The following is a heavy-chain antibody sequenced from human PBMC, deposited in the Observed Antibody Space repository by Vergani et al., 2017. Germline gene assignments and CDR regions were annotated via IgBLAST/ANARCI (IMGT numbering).Heavy chain of an antibody. V-gene: IGHV3-23*01. CDR1: GFTFSAFP. D-gene: IGHD3-22*01. CDR3: ARLSYDNTPYWQGGYDC. J-gene: IGHJ4*02. CDR2: ISARYPST. Sequence: EVQLLQSGGGVIQPGGSVRLSCAASGFTFSAFPMTWVRQAPGKGLEWVSAISARYPSTYYADSVKGRFTISRDNSKNMLYLQMNSLRAEDTAVYYCARLSYDNTPYWQGGYDCWGQGTLVSVSS.